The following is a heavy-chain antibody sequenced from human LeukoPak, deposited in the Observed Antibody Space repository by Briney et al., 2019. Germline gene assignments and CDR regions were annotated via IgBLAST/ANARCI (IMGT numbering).Heavy chain of an antibody. J-gene: IGHJ4*02. CDR1: GYTFTSYG. CDR2: ISAYNGST. V-gene: IGHV1-18*01. D-gene: IGHD2-2*01. CDR3: ARDRVVVVPAAYFDY. Sequence: ASVKVSCKASGYTFTSYGISWVRQAPGQGLEWMGWISAYNGSTNYAQKLQGRVTMTTDTSTSTAYMELRSLRSDDTAVYYCARDRVVVVPAAYFDYWGQGTLVTVSS.